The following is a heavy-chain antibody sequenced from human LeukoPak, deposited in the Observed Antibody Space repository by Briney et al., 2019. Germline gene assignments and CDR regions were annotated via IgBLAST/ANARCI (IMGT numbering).Heavy chain of an antibody. CDR3: ARRGGLWFGELEGWFDP. V-gene: IGHV4-39*01. CDR1: GGSIGSGDYY. D-gene: IGHD3-10*01. Sequence: SETLSLTCTVSGGSIGSGDYYWSWIRQPPGRGLEWIGSIYYSGSTYYSPSLKSRVTISVDTSKNQFSLKLSSVTAADTAVYYCARRGGLWFGELEGWFDPWGQGTLVTVSS. CDR2: IYYSGST. J-gene: IGHJ5*02.